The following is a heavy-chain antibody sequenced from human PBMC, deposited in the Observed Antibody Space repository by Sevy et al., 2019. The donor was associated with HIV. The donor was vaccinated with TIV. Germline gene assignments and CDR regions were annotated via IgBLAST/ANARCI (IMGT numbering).Heavy chain of an antibody. CDR3: ARDTGSSGYSYAFDI. CDR2: ISSSGSTI. Sequence: GGSLRLSCAASGFTFSDYYMSWIRQAPGKGLEWVSYISSSGSTIYYADSVKGRFTISRDNAKNSLFLQMNSLRAEDTAVDYWARDTGSSGYSYAFDIWGQGIMVTVSS. CDR1: GFTFSDYY. J-gene: IGHJ3*02. V-gene: IGHV3-11*04. D-gene: IGHD3-22*01.